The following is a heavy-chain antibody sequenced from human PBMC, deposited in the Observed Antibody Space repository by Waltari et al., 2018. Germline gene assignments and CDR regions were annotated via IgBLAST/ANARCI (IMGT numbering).Heavy chain of an antibody. D-gene: IGHD6-19*01. CDR1: GFTFSSYA. CDR2: ISGSGGST. J-gene: IGHJ4*02. CDR3: AKGYSSGWYEY. Sequence: EVQLLESGGGLVQPGGSLRLSCAAAGFTFSSYAMSWVRQAPGKGMEGVVSISGSGGSTCYADSVKGRFTISRDNSKNTLYLQMNSLRAEDTAVYYCAKGYSSGWYEYWGQGTLVTVSS. V-gene: IGHV3-23*01.